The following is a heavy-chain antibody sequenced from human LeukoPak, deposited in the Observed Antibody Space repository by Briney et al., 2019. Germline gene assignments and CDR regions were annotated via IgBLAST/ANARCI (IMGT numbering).Heavy chain of an antibody. V-gene: IGHV1-18*01. CDR1: GYTFTSYG. J-gene: IGHJ4*02. D-gene: IGHD3-22*01. CDR3: ARVLAYYYDSSGYYPYFDY. Sequence: ASVKVSCKASGYTFTSYGISWVRQAPGQGLEWMGWISAYNGNTNYAQKLQGRVTMTADTSTCTAYMELRSLRSDDTAVYYCARVLAYYYDSSGYYPYFDYWGQGTLVTVSS. CDR2: ISAYNGNT.